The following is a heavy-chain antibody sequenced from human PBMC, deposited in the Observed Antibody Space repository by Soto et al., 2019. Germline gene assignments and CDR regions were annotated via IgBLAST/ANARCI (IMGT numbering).Heavy chain of an antibody. CDR1: GGTLNKHA. Sequence: SVKVSCKASGGTLNKHAITWVLRAPGQGLEWLGGIIPMFGIPNYPQKFQGRVTITADDSTNTSHMELHSLTSDDTAVYYCARGGTSGWLKGAYDVWGQGTMVTVSS. D-gene: IGHD6-13*01. J-gene: IGHJ3*01. CDR2: IIPMFGIP. CDR3: ARGGTSGWLKGAYDV. V-gene: IGHV1-69*13.